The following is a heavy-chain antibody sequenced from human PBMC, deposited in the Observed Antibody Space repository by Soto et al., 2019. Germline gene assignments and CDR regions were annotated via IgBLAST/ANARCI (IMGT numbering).Heavy chain of an antibody. D-gene: IGHD4-17*01. CDR2: ISYDGSNK. V-gene: IGHV3-30*18. J-gene: IGHJ6*03. CDR3: AKEGRGALRPADYYYYMDV. Sequence: GGSLRLSCAASGFTFSSYGMHWVRQAPGKGLEWVAVISYDGSNKYYADSVKGRFTISRDNSKNTLYLQMNSLRAEDTAVYYCAKEGRGALRPADYYYYMDVWGKGTTVTVSS. CDR1: GFTFSSYG.